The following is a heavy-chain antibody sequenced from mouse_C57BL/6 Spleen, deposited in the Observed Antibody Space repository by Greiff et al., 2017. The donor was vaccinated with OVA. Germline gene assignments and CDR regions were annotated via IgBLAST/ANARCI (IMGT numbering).Heavy chain of an antibody. CDR2: IRSKSSNYAT. CDR3: VRGVITTVVDWYFDV. J-gene: IGHJ1*03. CDR1: GFTFNTYA. Sequence: EVQLQESGGGLVQPKGSLKLSCAASGFTFNTYAMHWVRQAPGKGLEWVARIRSKSSNYATYYADSVKDRFTISRDDSQSMLYLQMNNLKTEDTAMYYCVRGVITTVVDWYFDVWGTGTTVTVSS. V-gene: IGHV10-3*01. D-gene: IGHD1-1*01.